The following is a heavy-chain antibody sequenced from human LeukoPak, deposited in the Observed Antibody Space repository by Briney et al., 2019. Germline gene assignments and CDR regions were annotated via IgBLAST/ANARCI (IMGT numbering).Heavy chain of an antibody. V-gene: IGHV1-18*01. J-gene: IGHJ4*02. CDR3: ARDVNRYRSGRFDY. CDR1: GYTFTSHG. Sequence: ASVKVSCKASGYTFTSHGISWVRQAPGQGLEWMGWISAYNGNINYAQKLQGRVTMTTDTSTSTAYMELRSLRSDDTAVYYCARDVNRYRSGRFDYWGQGTLVTVSS. CDR2: ISAYNGNI. D-gene: IGHD6-19*01.